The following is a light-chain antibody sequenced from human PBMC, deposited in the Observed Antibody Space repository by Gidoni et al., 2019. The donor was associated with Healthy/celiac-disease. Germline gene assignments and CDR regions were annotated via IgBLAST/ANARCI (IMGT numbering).Light chain of an antibody. CDR3: KQYKSYSLT. J-gene: IGKJ4*01. CDR2: DAS. V-gene: IGKV1-5*01. CDR1: QSISSW. Sequence: DIQMTPSPSTLSASVGYRVTITCRASQSISSWLAWYQQKPGKAPKLLIYDASSLESGVPSRFSGSGSGTEFTLTISSLQPDDFATYYCKQYKSYSLTFGGGTKVEIK.